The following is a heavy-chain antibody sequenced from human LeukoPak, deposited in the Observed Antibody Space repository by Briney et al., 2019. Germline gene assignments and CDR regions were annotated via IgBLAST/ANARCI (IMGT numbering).Heavy chain of an antibody. CDR3: ASRGYCSSTSCYYFDY. D-gene: IGHD2-2*01. Sequence: GGSLRLSCAASGFTVSSNYMSWVRQAPGKGLEWVSVIYSGGSTYYADSVKGRFTISRDNSKNTLYLQMNSLRAEDTAVYYCASRGYCSSTSCYYFDYWGQGTLVTVSS. V-gene: IGHV3-53*01. J-gene: IGHJ4*02. CDR2: IYSGGST. CDR1: GFTVSSNY.